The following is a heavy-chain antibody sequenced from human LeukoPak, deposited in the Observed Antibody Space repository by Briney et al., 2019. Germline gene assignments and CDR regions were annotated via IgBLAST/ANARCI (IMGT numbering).Heavy chain of an antibody. D-gene: IGHD5-24*01. CDR1: GYCFTNYW. V-gene: IGHV5-51*01. CDR2: IYPGDSDT. CDR3: ARLIVEMATISLIDY. Sequence: NRGESLNISCKCSGYCFTNYWICCLRQMPGKGLEWMGIIYPGDSDTCYSPSFQGQVTISADKSISTAYLQWSSLKASDTAMYYCARLIVEMATISLIDYWGQGTLVTVSS. J-gene: IGHJ4*02.